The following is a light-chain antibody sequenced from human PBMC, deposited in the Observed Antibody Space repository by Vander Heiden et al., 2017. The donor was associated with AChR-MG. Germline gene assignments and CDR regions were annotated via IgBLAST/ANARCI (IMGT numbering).Light chain of an antibody. J-gene: IGLJ3*02. CDR3: TSYTIRSTRV. CDR1: FNDIRDFDH. CDR2: DVA. Sequence: QSALTQPASVSGSPGQSITIACTGSFNDIRDFDHVSWYQQHPGKAPQLIIPDVANRPSGVSHRFSGSKSGATASLTISGLQAEDEADYFCTSYTIRSTRVFGGGTRLTV. V-gene: IGLV2-14*03.